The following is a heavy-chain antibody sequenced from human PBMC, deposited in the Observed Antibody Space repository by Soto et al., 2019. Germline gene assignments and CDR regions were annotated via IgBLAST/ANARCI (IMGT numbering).Heavy chain of an antibody. CDR1: GYTFTSYY. J-gene: IGHJ6*02. D-gene: IGHD4-17*01. CDR2: INPSGGST. V-gene: IGHV1-46*01. Sequence: ASVKVSCKASGYTFTSYYMHWVRQAPGQGLEWMGIINPSGGSTSYAQKFQGRVTMTRDTSTSTVYMELSSLRSEDTAVYYCAREGDLGNGDYALTYGMDVWGQGTTVTVSS. CDR3: AREGDLGNGDYALTYGMDV.